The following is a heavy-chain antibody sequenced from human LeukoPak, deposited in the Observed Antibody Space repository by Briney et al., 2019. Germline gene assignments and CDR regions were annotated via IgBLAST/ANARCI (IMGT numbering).Heavy chain of an antibody. Sequence: ASVKVSCKTSVYTLTDHHMRWVRQAPGQGLEWMGRVDPKSGGTIYAQNFQGRVAMTSDTSTSTASMEVSSLKSDDTAVHYCATETWYFASWGQGTLVTVSS. CDR3: ATETWYFAS. CDR2: VDPKSGGT. CDR1: VYTLTDHH. D-gene: IGHD1-14*01. J-gene: IGHJ4*02. V-gene: IGHV1-2*02.